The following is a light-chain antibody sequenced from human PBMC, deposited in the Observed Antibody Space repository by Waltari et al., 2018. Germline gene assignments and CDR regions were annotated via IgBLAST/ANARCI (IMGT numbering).Light chain of an antibody. CDR2: KDN. Sequence: SYELTQPSSMSVSPGQTARIPCSGNLLEKQHGYWYQQKPGQAPILVIFKDNERPSGIPERFSGSSSGTTVTLTISGVQAEDEADYYCQSADSSGPSVVFGGGTKLT. J-gene: IGLJ2*01. CDR3: QSADSSGPSVV. V-gene: IGLV3-25*03. CDR1: LLEKQH.